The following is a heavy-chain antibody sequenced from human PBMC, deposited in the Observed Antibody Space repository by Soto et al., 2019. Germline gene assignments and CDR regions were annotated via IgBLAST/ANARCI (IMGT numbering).Heavy chain of an antibody. CDR3: ARGYCTTTICDPWFDP. V-gene: IGHV5-51*01. CDR1: GYSFGHFW. CDR2: IYPGDSDT. J-gene: IGHJ5*02. Sequence: GESLKISCKGSGYSFGHFWIGWVRQMPGKGLEWMGIIYPGDSDTRYSPSFQGQVTISADKSITTAYLQWSSLKASDTAMYYCARGYCTTTICDPWFDPWGQGTLVTVSS. D-gene: IGHD2-2*01.